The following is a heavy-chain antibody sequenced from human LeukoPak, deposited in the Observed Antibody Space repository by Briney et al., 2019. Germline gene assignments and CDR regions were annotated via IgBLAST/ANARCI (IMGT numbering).Heavy chain of an antibody. Sequence: GGSLRLSCAASGFTFSQYWMSWVRQAPGKGLEWVANIKHDGSEKQDGSEKNYVDTVTGRFTISRDNAKNSLYLPMNSLRAGDTAVYYCARSGRGGDSFYFYMDVWGKGTTVTVSS. CDR2: IKHDGSEKQDGSEK. D-gene: IGHD3-10*01. CDR1: GFTFSQYW. CDR3: ARSGRGGDSFYFYMDV. V-gene: IGHV3-7*01. J-gene: IGHJ6*03.